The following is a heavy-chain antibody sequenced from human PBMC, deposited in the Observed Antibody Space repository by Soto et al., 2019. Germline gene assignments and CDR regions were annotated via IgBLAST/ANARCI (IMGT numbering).Heavy chain of an antibody. J-gene: IGHJ3*02. D-gene: IGHD3-10*01. CDR3: AESGSGNRHEAFEI. V-gene: IGHV3-21*01. Sequence: EVQLVESGGGLVKPGGSLRLSCAASGFTFSSYTINWVRQAPGKGLVWVSSISKTNSWTDYSDAVRGRFTISRDNAKTSLYLQMNSLRAEDTAVYYCAESGSGNRHEAFEIWGQGTMVTVSS. CDR1: GFTFSSYT. CDR2: ISKTNSWT.